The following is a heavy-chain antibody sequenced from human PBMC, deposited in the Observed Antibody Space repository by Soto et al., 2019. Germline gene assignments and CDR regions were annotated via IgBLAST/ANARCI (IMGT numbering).Heavy chain of an antibody. CDR3: ARDSGKSNYFDY. CDR2: IYIGGNT. V-gene: IGHV3-53*04. D-gene: IGHD1-26*01. J-gene: IGHJ4*02. CDR1: GFTVSSNH. Sequence: ESGGDLVQPGGSLRLSCAASGFTVSSNHISWVRQAPGKGLEWVSVIYIGGNTYYADSVKGRFTISRHNSKNTVFLQMNSLRTEDTAVYYCARDSGKSNYFDYWGQGTLVTVSS.